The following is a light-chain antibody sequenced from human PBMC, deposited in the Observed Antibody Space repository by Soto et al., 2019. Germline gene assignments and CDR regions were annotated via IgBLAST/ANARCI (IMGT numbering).Light chain of an antibody. J-gene: IGKJ4*01. Sequence: DVVMTQSPLSLPVTLGQPASISCRSSQSLVDNDGNTYLNWFQERPGQSPRRLIHKVSNRDSGVPDRIRGSGSGPDLPPKISRVEAGDGGVFYCLQGTHWTLTFGGGTKVEIK. CDR3: LQGTHWTLT. CDR2: KVS. V-gene: IGKV2-30*01. CDR1: QSLVDNDGNTY.